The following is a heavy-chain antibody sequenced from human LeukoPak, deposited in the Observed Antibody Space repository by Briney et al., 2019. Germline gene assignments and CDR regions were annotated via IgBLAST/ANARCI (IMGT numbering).Heavy chain of an antibody. CDR3: AKSYYDILTGQPY. D-gene: IGHD3-9*01. V-gene: IGHV3-21*04. CDR2: ISSSSSYI. CDR1: GFTFSSYS. J-gene: IGHJ4*02. Sequence: PGGSLRLSCAASGFTFSSYSMNWVRQAPGKGLEWVSSISSSSSYIYYADSVRGRFTISRDNSKNTLYLQMNSLRAEDTAIYYCAKSYYDILTGQPYWGQGTLVTVSS.